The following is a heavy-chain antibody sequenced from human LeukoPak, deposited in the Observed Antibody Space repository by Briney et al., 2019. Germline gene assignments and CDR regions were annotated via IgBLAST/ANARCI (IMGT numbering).Heavy chain of an antibody. CDR1: GYTFTSYA. V-gene: IGHV1-18*01. D-gene: IGHD6-19*01. Sequence: ASVKVSCKASGYTFTSYAISWVRQAPRQGLEWMGWISAYNGNTNYAQKLQGRVTMTTDTSTSTAYMELRSLRFDDTAVYYCARYSSGWPIDYWGQGTLVTVSS. J-gene: IGHJ4*02. CDR3: ARYSSGWPIDY. CDR2: ISAYNGNT.